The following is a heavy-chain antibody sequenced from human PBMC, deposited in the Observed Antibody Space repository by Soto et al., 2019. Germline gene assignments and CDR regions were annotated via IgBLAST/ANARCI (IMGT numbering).Heavy chain of an antibody. D-gene: IGHD6-13*01. CDR2: IYYSGST. V-gene: IGHV4-59*01. CDR3: ARLAAAAWFDP. Sequence: QVQLQESGPGLVKPSETLSLTCTVSGGSISRYYWSWIRQPPGNGLQWIGYIYYSGSTNYNPSLKSGVTISVDTSKNQCSLKLSSVTAADTAVYYCARLAAAAWFDPWGQGTLVTVSS. CDR1: GGSISRYY. J-gene: IGHJ5*02.